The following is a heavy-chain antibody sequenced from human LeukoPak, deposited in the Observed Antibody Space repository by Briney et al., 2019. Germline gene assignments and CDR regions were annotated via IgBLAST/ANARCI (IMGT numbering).Heavy chain of an antibody. J-gene: IGHJ6*03. Sequence: SETLSLTCTVSGGSISSSSYYWGWIRQPPGKGLEWIGSIYYSGSTYYNPSLKSRVTISVDTSKNRFSLKLSSVTAADTAVYYCARQDYYDSSGYYKYYYYYMDVWGKGTTVTVSS. D-gene: IGHD3-22*01. CDR2: IYYSGST. V-gene: IGHV4-39*07. CDR1: GGSISSSSYY. CDR3: ARQDYYDSSGYYKYYYYYMDV.